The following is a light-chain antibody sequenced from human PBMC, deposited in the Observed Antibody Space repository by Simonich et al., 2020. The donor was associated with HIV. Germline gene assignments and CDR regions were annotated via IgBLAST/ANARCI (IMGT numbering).Light chain of an antibody. CDR2: LGS. Sequence: DVVMTQSPLSLPVTLGQPASISCRSSQSLLHSNGYNCLDWYLQKPGQSPQLLIYLGSHRASGFPDRFSGSGSGTDFTLKISRVEAEDVGVYYCMQALQTPLTFGGGTKVEIK. V-gene: IGKV2-28*01. J-gene: IGKJ4*01. CDR3: MQALQTPLT. CDR1: QSLLHSNGYNC.